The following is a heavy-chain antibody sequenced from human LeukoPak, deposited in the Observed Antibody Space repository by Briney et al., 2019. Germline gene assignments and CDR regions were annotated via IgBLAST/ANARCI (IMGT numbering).Heavy chain of an antibody. CDR3: AKTSYRQWLSPFDY. CDR1: GFTFSSYA. CDR2: ISGSGGST. D-gene: IGHD6-19*01. V-gene: IGHV3-23*01. Sequence: HPGGSLRLSCAASGFTFSSYAMSWVRQAPGKGLEWVSAISGSGGSTYYADSGKGRVTISRDNSKNTLYLQMNSLRAEDTAVYYCAKTSYRQWLSPFDYWGQGTLGTVSS. J-gene: IGHJ4*02.